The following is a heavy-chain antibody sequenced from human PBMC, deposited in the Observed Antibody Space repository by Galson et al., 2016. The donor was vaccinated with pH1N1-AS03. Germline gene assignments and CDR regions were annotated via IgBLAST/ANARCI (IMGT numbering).Heavy chain of an antibody. CDR1: GYSNNRAYY. V-gene: IGHV4-38-2*02. Sequence: SLTCAVSGYSNNRAYYWGWIRQPPGKGLEWLGSLSHIGITYYNPSLKTPVTISLDTSKNQVSLTLRSVTATDTAIYYCVRDRRPDNGGNSFDFWGHGILVTVSS. D-gene: IGHD4-23*01. CDR2: LSHIGIT. J-gene: IGHJ4*01. CDR3: VRDRRPDNGGNSFDF.